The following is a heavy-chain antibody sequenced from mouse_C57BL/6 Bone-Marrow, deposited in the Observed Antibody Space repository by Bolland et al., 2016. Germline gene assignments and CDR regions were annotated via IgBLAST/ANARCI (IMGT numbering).Heavy chain of an antibody. Sequence: DINPNNGGTSYNQKFKGKATLTVDKSSSTAYMELRILTSEDSAVYYCARSRLDYWGQGTS. V-gene: IGHV1-26*01. CDR3: ARSRLDY. CDR2: INPNNGGT. J-gene: IGHJ4*01.